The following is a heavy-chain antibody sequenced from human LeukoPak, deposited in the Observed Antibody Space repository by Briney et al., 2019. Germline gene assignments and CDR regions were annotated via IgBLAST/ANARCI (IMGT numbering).Heavy chain of an antibody. CDR2: INPDGSTT. V-gene: IGHV3-74*01. Sequence: GGSLRLSCAASGFTFSRYWIHWVRQAPGKGLEWVSRINPDGSTTTYADSVKGRCTISRDNVKNTVYLQMNSLRAEDTAVYYCARVLSGSWDWFDPWGQGTLVTVSS. CDR3: ARVLSGSWDWFDP. CDR1: GFTFSRYW. D-gene: IGHD3-22*01. J-gene: IGHJ5*02.